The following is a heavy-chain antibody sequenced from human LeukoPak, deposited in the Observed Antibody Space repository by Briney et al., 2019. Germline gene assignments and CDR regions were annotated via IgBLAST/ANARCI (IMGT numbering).Heavy chain of an antibody. D-gene: IGHD3-22*01. V-gene: IGHV1-2*02. CDR1: GYTFISYQ. J-gene: IGHJ4*02. CDR3: ARPHTPYYYDSSGYYWRSTPYFDY. Sequence: ASVKVSCKASGYTFISYQMHWVRQAPGQGLEWMGWINPNSGGTNYAQKFQGRVTMTRDTSISTAYMELSRLRSDDTAVYYCARPHTPYYYDSSGYYWRSTPYFDYWGQGTLVTVSS. CDR2: INPNSGGT.